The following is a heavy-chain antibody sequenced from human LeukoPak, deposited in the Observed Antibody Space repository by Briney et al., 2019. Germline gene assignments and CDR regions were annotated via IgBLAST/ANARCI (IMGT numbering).Heavy chain of an antibody. CDR3: ARDRLGIAAAGTLGSYYYGMDV. V-gene: IGHV1-46*01. CDR1: GYTFTSYY. J-gene: IGHJ6*02. Sequence: ASVKVSCKASGYTFTSYYTHWVRQAPGQGLEWMGIINPSGGSTSYAQKFQGRVTMTRDTSTSTVYMELSSLRSEDTAVYYCARDRLGIAAAGTLGSYYYGMDVWGQGTTVTVSS. D-gene: IGHD6-13*01. CDR2: INPSGGST.